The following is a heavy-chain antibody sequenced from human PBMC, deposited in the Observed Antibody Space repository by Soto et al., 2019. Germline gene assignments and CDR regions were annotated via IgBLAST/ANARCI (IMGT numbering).Heavy chain of an antibody. CDR1: ALSISNIGYY. D-gene: IGHD1-1*01. Sequence: SETLSLTCTVSALSISNIGYYCGRLREPPGRGLEGFGSIYKSGSTQYEQSLKGRVTISVDTSKSQFSLDLSSVSAADTAVYYCARPHRGTALPTSAFHVWGQGTLVTVSS. CDR2: IYKSGST. CDR3: ARPHRGTALPTSAFHV. V-gene: IGHV4-39*01. J-gene: IGHJ4*02.